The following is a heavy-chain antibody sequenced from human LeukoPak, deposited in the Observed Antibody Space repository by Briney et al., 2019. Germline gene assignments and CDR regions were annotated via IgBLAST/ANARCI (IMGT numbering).Heavy chain of an antibody. Sequence: PSETLSLTCAVYGGSFRGYYWSWIRQSPGKGLEWIGEINHSGSTNYNPSLKSRVTISADTSKNQFSMKVNSVTAADTAVYYCARRDRRGSTYGYTSGGYFDYWGQGTLVTVSS. CDR1: GGSFRGYY. D-gene: IGHD5-18*01. CDR3: ARRDRRGSTYGYTSGGYFDY. J-gene: IGHJ4*02. V-gene: IGHV4-34*01. CDR2: INHSGST.